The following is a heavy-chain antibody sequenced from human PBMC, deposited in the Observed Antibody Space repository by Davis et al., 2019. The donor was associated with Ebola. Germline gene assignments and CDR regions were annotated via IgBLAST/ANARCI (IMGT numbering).Heavy chain of an antibody. D-gene: IGHD2-15*01. CDR1: GFSFTTSL. J-gene: IGHJ4*02. CDR3: AKKGTLGLSRLAATYFDY. Sequence: GESLKISCAASGFSFTTSLMNWVRQAPGKGLEWVSILSRTGGSTYYADSVKGRFTISRDNSNNQLYLQMNSLRAEDTALYYCAKKGTLGLSRLAATYFDYWGQGTLVTVSS. CDR2: LSRTGGST. V-gene: IGHV3-23*01.